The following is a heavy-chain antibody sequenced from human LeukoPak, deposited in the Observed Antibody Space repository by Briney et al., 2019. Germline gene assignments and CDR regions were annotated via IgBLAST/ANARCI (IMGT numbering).Heavy chain of an antibody. CDR3: ATSRYYYDSSGYPEYFQH. CDR2: IRYDGSNK. J-gene: IGHJ1*01. V-gene: IGHV3-30*02. Sequence: SGGSLRLSCAASGFTFSSYGMQWVRQAPGKGLEWVAFIRYDGSNKYYADSVKGRFTISRDNSKNTLYLQMNSLRAEDTAVYYCATSRYYYDSSGYPEYFQHWGQGTLVTVSS. D-gene: IGHD3-22*01. CDR1: GFTFSSYG.